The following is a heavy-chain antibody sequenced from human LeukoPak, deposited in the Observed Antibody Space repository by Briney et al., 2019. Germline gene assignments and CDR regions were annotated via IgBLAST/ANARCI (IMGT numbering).Heavy chain of an antibody. J-gene: IGHJ5*02. Sequence: GASVKVSCKASGGTFSSYAMSWVRQAPGQGLEWMGRIIPIFGTANYAQKFQGRVTITADKSTSTAYMELSSLRSEDTAVYSCARDAYGDYPWGQGTLVTVSS. D-gene: IGHD4-17*01. CDR1: GGTFSSYA. CDR2: IIPIFGTA. CDR3: ARDAYGDYP. V-gene: IGHV1-69*06.